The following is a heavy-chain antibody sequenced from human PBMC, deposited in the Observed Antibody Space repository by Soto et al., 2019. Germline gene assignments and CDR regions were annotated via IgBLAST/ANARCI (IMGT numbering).Heavy chain of an antibody. CDR1: GYTFTTYG. D-gene: IGHD1-26*01. Sequence: GASVKVSCKASGYTFTTYGISWVRQAPGQGLEWMGWISAFNGDTNYAQKLQGRVTMTTDTSTSTAYMELRSLRSDDTAVYYCARDVGATYHFDYWGQGNQVTVS. J-gene: IGHJ4*02. V-gene: IGHV1-18*01. CDR2: ISAFNGDT. CDR3: ARDVGATYHFDY.